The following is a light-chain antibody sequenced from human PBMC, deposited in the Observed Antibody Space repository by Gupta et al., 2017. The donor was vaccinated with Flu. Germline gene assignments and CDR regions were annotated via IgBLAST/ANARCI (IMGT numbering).Light chain of an antibody. CDR1: SSDVGPYNR. CDR2: EVS. CDR3: SSYTTSSTYV. J-gene: IGLJ1*01. Sequence: QSALTQPPSVSGSPGPSVTISCTGTSSDVGPYNRVSWYQQPPGTAPNLMIFEVSNRPSGVPDRFSGSKSGNTASLTISGLQAEDEADYYCSSYTTSSTYVFGTGTKVTVL. V-gene: IGLV2-18*02.